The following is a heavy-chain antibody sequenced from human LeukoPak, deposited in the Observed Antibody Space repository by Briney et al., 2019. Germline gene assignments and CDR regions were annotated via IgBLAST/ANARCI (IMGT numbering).Heavy chain of an antibody. CDR1: VFTFSSYG. J-gene: IGHJ4*02. CDR3: AKDMGYNSGWTRIDY. D-gene: IGHD6-19*01. V-gene: IGHV3-30*02. CDR2: IRYDGSNQ. Sequence: PGGSLRLSCAASVFTFSSYGMYWVRQTPGKGLEWVAFIRYDGSNQYYADSVKGRFTISRDNSKNTLSLQMNSLKTEDTAVYYCAKDMGYNSGWTRIDYWGQGTLVTVSS.